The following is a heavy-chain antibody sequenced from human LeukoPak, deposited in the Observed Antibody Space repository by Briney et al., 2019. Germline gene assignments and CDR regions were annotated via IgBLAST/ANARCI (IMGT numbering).Heavy chain of an antibody. D-gene: IGHD6-19*01. CDR3: ARDYSSGWYPHYFDY. J-gene: IGHJ4*02. CDR1: GFTFSSYS. Sequence: PGGSLRLSCAASGFTFSSYSMNWVRQAPGKGLEWVSSISSSSSYIYYADSVKGRFTISRDNAKNSLYLQMNSLRAEDTAVYYCARDYSSGWYPHYFDYWGQGTLVTVSS. CDR2: ISSSSSYI. V-gene: IGHV3-21*01.